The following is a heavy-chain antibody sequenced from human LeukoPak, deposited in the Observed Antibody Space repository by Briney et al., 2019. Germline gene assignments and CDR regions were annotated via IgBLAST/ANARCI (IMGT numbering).Heavy chain of an antibody. CDR2: LYSSGDT. D-gene: IGHD6-6*01. V-gene: IGHV3-53*01. CDR1: GFTVRSNY. Sequence: PGGSLRLSCAVSGFTVRSNYMAWVRQAPGKGLECVSILYSSGDTYYADSVQGRFTISRDNSKNTLYLQTSSLRADDTAIYYCAKVILIAAAHGDFIDLWGQGTLVSVSS. J-gene: IGHJ5*02. CDR3: AKVILIAAAHGDFIDL.